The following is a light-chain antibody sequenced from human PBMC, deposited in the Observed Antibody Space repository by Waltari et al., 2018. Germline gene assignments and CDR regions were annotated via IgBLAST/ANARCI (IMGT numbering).Light chain of an antibody. J-gene: IGKJ2*02. CDR2: GAS. V-gene: IGKV3-20*01. Sequence: EIVLTQSPGTLSLSPGERATLSCRASQSVSSSYLAWYQQKPGQAPRLLIHGASSRANGIPDRFSGSGSGTDFTLTISRLEPEDFAVYYCQQYGSLWTFGQGTKLEIK. CDR1: QSVSSSY. CDR3: QQYGSLWT.